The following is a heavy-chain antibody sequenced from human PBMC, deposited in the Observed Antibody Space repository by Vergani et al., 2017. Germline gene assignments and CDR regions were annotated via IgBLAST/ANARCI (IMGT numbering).Heavy chain of an antibody. J-gene: IGHJ4*02. CDR1: GYSFTTYD. D-gene: IGHD1-14*01. V-gene: IGHV1-8*03. Sequence: QVQLVQSGAEVKKPGASVKLSCKASGYSFTTYDINWVRQALGHGLEWVGWINPNSGNTGYARRFEGRVTITRATAISTAYMELSGLYSDDTAVYYCTRGVPRTLTTETYYFDDWGQGTLVSVSP. CDR3: TRGVPRTLTTETYYFDD. CDR2: INPNSGNT.